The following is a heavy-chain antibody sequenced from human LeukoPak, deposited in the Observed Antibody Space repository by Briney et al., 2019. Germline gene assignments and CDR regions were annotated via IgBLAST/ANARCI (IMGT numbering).Heavy chain of an antibody. D-gene: IGHD5/OR15-5a*01. CDR2: ISSSSSTI. V-gene: IGHV3-48*04. J-gene: IGHJ3*02. CDR3: ARDLIPLVSMTDAFDI. Sequence: GGSLRLSCAASGFTFGSYSMNWVRQAPGKGLEWVSYISSSSSTIYYADSVKGRFTISRDNAKNSLYLQMNSLRAEDTAVYYCARDLIPLVSMTDAFDIWGQGTMVTVSS. CDR1: GFTFGSYS.